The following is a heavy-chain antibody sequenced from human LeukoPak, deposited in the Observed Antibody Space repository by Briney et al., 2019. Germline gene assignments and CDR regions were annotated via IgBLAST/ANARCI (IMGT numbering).Heavy chain of an antibody. CDR2: IYYSGST. CDR1: GGSISSSSYY. CDR3: ARQRADYFYHYMDV. V-gene: IGHV4-39*01. Sequence: SETLSLTCTVSGGSISSSSYYWGWIRQPPGKGLEWIGSIYYSGSTYYNPSLKSRVTISVDTSKNQFSLKLSSVTAADTAVYYCARQRADYFYHYMDVWGKGTTVIVSS. J-gene: IGHJ6*03.